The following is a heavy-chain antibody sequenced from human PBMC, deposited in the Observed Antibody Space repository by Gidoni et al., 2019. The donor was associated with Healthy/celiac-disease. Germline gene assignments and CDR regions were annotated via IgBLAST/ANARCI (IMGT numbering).Heavy chain of an antibody. CDR2: IIPILGIA. D-gene: IGHD3-10*01. Sequence: QVQLVQSGAEVKKPGSSVKVSCKASGATFSSYTISWVRQAPGQGLEWMGRIIPILGIANYAQKFQGRVTITADKSTSTAYMELSSLRSEDTAVYYCARGLREYYGSGSYYQHWGQGTLVTVSS. CDR1: GATFSSYT. J-gene: IGHJ1*01. CDR3: ARGLREYYGSGSYYQH. V-gene: IGHV1-69*02.